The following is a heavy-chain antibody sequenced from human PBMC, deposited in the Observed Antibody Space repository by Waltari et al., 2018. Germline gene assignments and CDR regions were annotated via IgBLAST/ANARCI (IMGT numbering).Heavy chain of an antibody. D-gene: IGHD6-19*01. Sequence: KPSETLSLTCTVSGGSISSYYWSWIRQPAGKGLEWIGRIYTSGSTNYNPSLKSRVTITRNTSISTAYMELSSLRSEDTAVYYCARGGYSSGWYTGYYYYMDVWGKGTTVTVSS. CDR2: IYTSGST. V-gene: IGHV4-4*07. CDR3: ARGGYSSGWYTGYYYYMDV. J-gene: IGHJ6*03. CDR1: GGSISSYY.